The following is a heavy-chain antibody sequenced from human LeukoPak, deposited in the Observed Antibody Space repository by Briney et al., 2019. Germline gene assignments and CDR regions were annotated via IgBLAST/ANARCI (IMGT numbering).Heavy chain of an antibody. CDR1: GFTFSSYW. CDR3: ARGEGDQWQPLDY. D-gene: IGHD6-19*01. CDR2: IDSDGSST. J-gene: IGHJ4*02. V-gene: IGHV3-74*01. Sequence: GGSLRLSCAASGFTFSSYWMHWVRQAPGKGLVWVSRIDSDGSSTIYAASVKGRFTISRDNAKNTLYLQMNSLKAEDTAVYYCARGEGDQWQPLDYWGQGTLVTVSS.